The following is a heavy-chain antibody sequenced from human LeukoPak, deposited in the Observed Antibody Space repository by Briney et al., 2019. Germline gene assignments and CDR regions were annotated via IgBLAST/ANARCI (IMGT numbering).Heavy chain of an antibody. CDR3: ATEVPGPFFDY. Sequence: SETLSLTCTVSGGSISSYYWSWIRQPAGKGLEWIGSIYYSGSTYYNPSLKSRVTISVDTSKNQFSLKLSSVTAADTAVYYCATEVPGPFFDYWGQGTLVTVSS. V-gene: IGHV4-59*05. CDR2: IYYSGST. CDR1: GGSISSYY. J-gene: IGHJ4*02.